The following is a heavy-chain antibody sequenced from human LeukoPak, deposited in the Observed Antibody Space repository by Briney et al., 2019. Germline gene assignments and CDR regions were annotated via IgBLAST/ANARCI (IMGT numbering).Heavy chain of an antibody. CDR1: GFTFSSYS. CDR2: ISSSSSYI. J-gene: IGHJ3*02. V-gene: IGHV3-21*01. CDR3: ARVWFGEDDAFDI. D-gene: IGHD3-10*01. Sequence: PGGSLRLSCAASGFTFSSYSMNWVRQAPGKGLEWVSSISSSSSYIYYADSVKGRFTISRDNAKNSLYLQMNSLRAEDTAVYYCARVWFGEDDAFDIWGQGTMVTVSS.